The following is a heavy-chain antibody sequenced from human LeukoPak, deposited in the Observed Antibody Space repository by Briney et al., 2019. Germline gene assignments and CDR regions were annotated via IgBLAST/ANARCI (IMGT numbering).Heavy chain of an antibody. CDR3: ARHEPGYCSGGSCYSPYGLQDY. V-gene: IGHV5-51*01. CDR1: GYSFTSYW. J-gene: IGHJ4*02. CDR2: IYPGDSDT. Sequence: GESLKISCKGSGYSFTSYWIGWVRQMPGKGLEWMVIIYPGDSDTRYSPSFQGQVTISADKSISTAYLQWSSLKASDTAMYYCARHEPGYCSGGSCYSPYGLQDYWGQGTLVTVSS. D-gene: IGHD2-15*01.